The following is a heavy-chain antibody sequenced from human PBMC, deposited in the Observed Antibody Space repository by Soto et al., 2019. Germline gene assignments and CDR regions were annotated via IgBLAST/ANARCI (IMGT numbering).Heavy chain of an antibody. D-gene: IGHD3-3*02. CDR3: AGHSLALRKNNWFDP. V-gene: IGHV4-39*01. CDR2: IFYLGSS. Sequence: SETLSLTCTVSGDSIISSDFYWGWVRQPPGKGLEWIGSIFYLGSSYYNPSLKSRVTMSVDTSKNQFSLRLRSVTAADTALYFCAGHSLALRKNNWFDPWGQGITVPVSS. CDR1: GDSIISSDFY. J-gene: IGHJ5*02.